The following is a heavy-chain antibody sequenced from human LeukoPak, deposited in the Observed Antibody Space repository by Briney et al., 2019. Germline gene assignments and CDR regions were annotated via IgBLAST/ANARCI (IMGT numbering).Heavy chain of an antibody. Sequence: ASVKVSCKASGYTFTSYDINWVRQATGQGLEWMGWMNPNSGNTGYAQKFQGRVTMNRNASISTAYMELSSLRSEDTAVYYCARVLTPAEWFGVFIDAFDIWGQGTMVTVSS. D-gene: IGHD3-10*01. V-gene: IGHV1-8*01. CDR1: GYTFTSYD. CDR2: MNPNSGNT. J-gene: IGHJ3*02. CDR3: ARVLTPAEWFGVFIDAFDI.